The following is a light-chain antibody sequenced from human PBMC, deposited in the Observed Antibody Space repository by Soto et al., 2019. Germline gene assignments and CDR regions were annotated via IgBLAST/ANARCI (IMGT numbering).Light chain of an antibody. Sequence: IALTQSPGTLYFPPGERATLSCRASQSVSTSYLAWYQQKPGQAPRLLIYDASSRASGIPDRFSGSASGTDFTVTISRVEPEDFAVYYCQQYGSSPQTFGQGTKVDI. V-gene: IGKV3-20*01. CDR3: QQYGSSPQT. CDR2: DAS. CDR1: QSVSTSY. J-gene: IGKJ1*01.